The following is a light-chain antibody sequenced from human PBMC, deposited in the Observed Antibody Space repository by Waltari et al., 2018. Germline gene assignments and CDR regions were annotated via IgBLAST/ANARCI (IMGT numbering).Light chain of an antibody. V-gene: IGKV3-11*01. CDR1: QSVSSY. CDR3: QQRSNWPLT. Sequence: EIVLTQSPATLSLSPGERATLSCRASQSVSSYLAWYQQKPGQAPRVLIDDASNRATGIPARFSGSGSGTDFTLTISSLEPEDFAVYYCQQRSNWPLTFGGGTKVEIK. J-gene: IGKJ4*01. CDR2: DAS.